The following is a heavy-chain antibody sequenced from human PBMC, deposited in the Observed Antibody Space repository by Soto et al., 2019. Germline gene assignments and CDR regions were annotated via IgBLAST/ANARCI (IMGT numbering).Heavy chain of an antibody. Sequence: GGSLRLSCAASGLTFSSFAMSWVRQAPGKGLEWVSGISGSGGSTYHADSVKGRFIISRDNSKNVLYLQMNSVRAEDTAVYYCAKGHSSSPSPQYYYYGMDVWGQGTTSPS. CDR1: GLTFSSFA. D-gene: IGHD6-13*01. V-gene: IGHV3-23*01. CDR3: AKGHSSSPSPQYYYYGMDV. CDR2: ISGSGGST. J-gene: IGHJ6*02.